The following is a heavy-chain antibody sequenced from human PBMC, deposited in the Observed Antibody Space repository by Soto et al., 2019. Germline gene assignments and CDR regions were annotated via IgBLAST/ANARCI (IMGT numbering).Heavy chain of an antibody. V-gene: IGHV4-31*03. CDR3: ARHNYGSGSTYFAY. CDR2: IYHSGST. J-gene: IGHJ4*02. Sequence: SETLSRTCTRSGSSISTGGYFWSWTRQHPGKGLEWLGYIYHSGSTYYNPSLKSRVTISVDTSKNQFSLKLNSMTAADTAVYYCARHNYGSGSTYFAYWGQGTLVTVS. CDR1: GSSISTGGYF. D-gene: IGHD3-10*01.